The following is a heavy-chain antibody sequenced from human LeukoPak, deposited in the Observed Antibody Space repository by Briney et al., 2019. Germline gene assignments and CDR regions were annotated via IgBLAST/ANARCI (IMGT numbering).Heavy chain of an antibody. V-gene: IGHV4-34*01. CDR2: INHSGST. CDR1: GGSFSGYY. CDR3: ARRRKYYYDSSGFHDY. D-gene: IGHD3-22*01. J-gene: IGHJ4*02. Sequence: PSETLSLTCAVYGGSFSGYYWSWIRQPPGKGLEWIGEINHSGSTNYNPSLKSRVTISVDTSKNQFSLKLSSVPAADTAVYYCARRRKYYYDSSGFHDYWGQGTLVTVSS.